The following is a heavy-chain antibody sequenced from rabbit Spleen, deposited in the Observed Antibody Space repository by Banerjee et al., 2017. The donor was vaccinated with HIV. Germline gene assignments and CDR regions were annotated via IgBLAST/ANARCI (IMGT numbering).Heavy chain of an antibody. CDR1: GFSFSSSYY. Sequence: QSLEESGGGLVKPEGSLTLTCKASGFSFSSSYYMCWVRRAPGKGLEWIGCIYTGSGSAYYASWVNGRFTISKTSSTVDLKMTSLTAADTATYFCARDTDGASGYDLWGQGTLVTVS. CDR3: ARDTDGASGYDL. J-gene: IGHJ3*01. CDR2: IYTGSGSA. D-gene: IGHD1-1*01. V-gene: IGHV1S40*01.